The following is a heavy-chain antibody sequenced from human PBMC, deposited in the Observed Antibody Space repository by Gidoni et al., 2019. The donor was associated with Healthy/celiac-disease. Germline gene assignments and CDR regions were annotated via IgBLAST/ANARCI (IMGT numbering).Heavy chain of an antibody. CDR2: IGTAGDT. CDR3: ARVATTDGGSAFDI. CDR1: GFPFRSSD. D-gene: IGHD5-12*01. J-gene: IGHJ3*02. V-gene: IGHV3-13*04. Sequence: EVQLVESGGGLVQPGGSLRLSCAASGFPFRSSDMHWVRQATGKGLEWVSAIGTAGDTYYPGSVKGRFTISRENAKNSLYLQMNSLRAGDTAVYYCARVATTDGGSAFDIWGQGTMVTVSS.